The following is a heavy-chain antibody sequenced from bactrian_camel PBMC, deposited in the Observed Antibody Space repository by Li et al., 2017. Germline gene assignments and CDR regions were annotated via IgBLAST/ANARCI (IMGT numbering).Heavy chain of an antibody. CDR2: IYSHGGAV. CDR1: GYTYTSYC. CDR3: AAPRLRTGDYCYIRFPTREDEYHY. D-gene: IGHD2*01. J-gene: IGHJ4*01. Sequence: HVQLVESGGGSVRAGGSLRLSCAVSGYTYTSYCMYWFRQAPGKEREGVASIYSHGGAVTYADSVKGRFSIARDNDLTIARDSARTTFSLQMNSMNPEDSAMYYCAAPRLRTGDYCYIRFPTREDEYHYWGQGTQVTVS. V-gene: IGHV3S6*01.